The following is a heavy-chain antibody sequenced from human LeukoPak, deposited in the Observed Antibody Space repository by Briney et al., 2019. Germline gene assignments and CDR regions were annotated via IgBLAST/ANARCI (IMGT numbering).Heavy chain of an antibody. D-gene: IGHD3-22*01. J-gene: IGHJ4*02. CDR2: IYTSGST. Sequence: SQTLSLTCTVSGGSISSGSYYWSWIRQPAGKELEWIGRIYTSGSTNYNPSLKSRVTISVDTSKNQFSLKLSSVTAADTAVYYCARGADYYDSSGYCDYWGQGTLVTVSS. CDR1: GGSISSGSYY. V-gene: IGHV4-61*02. CDR3: ARGADYYDSSGYCDY.